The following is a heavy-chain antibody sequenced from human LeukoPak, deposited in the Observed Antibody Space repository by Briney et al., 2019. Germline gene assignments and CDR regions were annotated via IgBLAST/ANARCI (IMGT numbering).Heavy chain of an antibody. V-gene: IGHV3-23*01. CDR1: GFTFRSFA. D-gene: IGHD6-6*01. CDR3: ARHPTYYSSSSGRGTDHIDY. J-gene: IGHJ4*02. CDR2: ITANGDRT. Sequence: GGSLRLSCGGSGFTFRSFAVTWVRQAPGKGLDWVSSITANGDRTYYADSVKGRFTISRDNSKNTLYLQMSSLRAEDTAVYYCARHPTYYSSSSGRGTDHIDYWGQGTLVTVSS.